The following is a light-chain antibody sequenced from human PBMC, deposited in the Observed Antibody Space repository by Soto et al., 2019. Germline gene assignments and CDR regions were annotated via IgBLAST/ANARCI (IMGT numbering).Light chain of an antibody. V-gene: IGLV2-11*01. CDR3: CSYAGRYTYV. CDR1: SSDVGGYNY. Sequence: QSVLTQPRSVSGSPGQSVTISCSGTSSDVGGYNYVSWYQQYPGKAPKLMIYDVSKRPSGVPDRFSGSKSGNTAPLTITGLQAEDEADYYCCSYAGRYTYVFGTGTKVTVL. CDR2: DVS. J-gene: IGLJ1*01.